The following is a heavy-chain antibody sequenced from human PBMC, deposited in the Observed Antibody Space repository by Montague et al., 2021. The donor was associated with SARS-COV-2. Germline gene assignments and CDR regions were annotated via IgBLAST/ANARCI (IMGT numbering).Heavy chain of an antibody. CDR2: VYHTGNT. CDR3: ARLNYWAPFDF. Sequence: TLSLTCTVSGGSINSGGYYWTWIRQHPVRGLEWIGYVYHTGNTHYSPSLESRLTISVDTSENQFSLKLTSVTAADTAIYYCARLNYWAPFDFWGQGALVTVSS. V-gene: IGHV4-31*03. D-gene: IGHD1-7*01. J-gene: IGHJ4*02. CDR1: GGSINSGGYY.